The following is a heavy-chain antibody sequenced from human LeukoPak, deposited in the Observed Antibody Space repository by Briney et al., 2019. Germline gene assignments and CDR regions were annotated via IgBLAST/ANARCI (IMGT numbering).Heavy chain of an antibody. Sequence: GGSLRLSCAASGFTFDDYAMHWVRQAPGKGLEWVSGISWNSGSIGYADSVKGRFTISRDNAKNSLYLQMNSLRAGDMALYYCAKDYYDFWSGPIDYWGQGTLVTVSS. V-gene: IGHV3-9*03. D-gene: IGHD3-3*01. CDR3: AKDYYDFWSGPIDY. CDR1: GFTFDDYA. J-gene: IGHJ4*02. CDR2: ISWNSGSI.